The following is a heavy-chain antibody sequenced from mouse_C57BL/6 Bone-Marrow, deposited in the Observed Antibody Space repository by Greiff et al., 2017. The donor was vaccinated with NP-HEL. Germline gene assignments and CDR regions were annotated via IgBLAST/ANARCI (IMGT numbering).Heavy chain of an antibody. J-gene: IGHJ4*01. CDR2: INPNNGGT. CDR3: ATLLRGDYYAMDY. CDR1: GYTFTDYN. D-gene: IGHD1-1*01. V-gene: IGHV1-18*01. Sequence: VQLKESGPELVKPGASVKIPCKASGYTFTDYNMDWVKQSHGKSLEWIGDINPNNGGTIYNQKFKGKATLTVDKSSSTAYMELRSLTSEDTAVYYCATLLRGDYYAMDYWGQGTSVTVSS.